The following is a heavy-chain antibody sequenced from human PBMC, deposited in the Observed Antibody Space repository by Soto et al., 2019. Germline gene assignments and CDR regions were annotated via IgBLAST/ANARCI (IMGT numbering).Heavy chain of an antibody. CDR2: IYTGDSKT. V-gene: IGHV5-51*01. Sequence: GESLKISGKYSGYSFTNYWIGWVRQMPGKGLEWMGIIYTGDSKTRYSPSFQGQVTISADKSISTAYLQWSSLKASDTAMYYCARYPPNYYGMDVWGQGTTVTVSS. J-gene: IGHJ6*02. CDR1: GYSFTNYW. CDR3: ARYPPNYYGMDV.